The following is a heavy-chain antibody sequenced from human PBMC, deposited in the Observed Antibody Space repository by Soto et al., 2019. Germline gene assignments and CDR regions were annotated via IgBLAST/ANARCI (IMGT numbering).Heavy chain of an antibody. J-gene: IGHJ4*02. D-gene: IGHD1-26*01. V-gene: IGHV4-4*02. CDR3: ARDRPSYGRDFDY. CDR2: IYHSGRT. Sequence: QVQLQESGPGVVKPSGTLSLTCAVSGGSVSSDYWWSWVRLPPGKGLEWIGEIYHSGRTNYNPSLKSRVTISLDKSKNQLSLFLNSVTAADTAVYYCARDRPSYGRDFDYRGQGTLVTVSS. CDR1: GGSVSSDYW.